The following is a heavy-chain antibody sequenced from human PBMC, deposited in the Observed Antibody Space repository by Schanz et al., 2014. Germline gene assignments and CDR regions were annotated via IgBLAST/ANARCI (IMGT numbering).Heavy chain of an antibody. CDR1: GFTFSSYG. J-gene: IGHJ4*02. D-gene: IGHD6-19*01. CDR3: VRDKKGFVAVARRAPFDY. CDR2: ISSSSMYI. V-gene: IGHV3-21*01. Sequence: VQLVESGGGLVKPGGSLRLSCAASGFTFSSYGMHWVRQAPGKGLEWVSSISSSSMYIYQADSMRGRFTISRDNAKNSLYLQVNNLSAEDTAVYYCVRDKKGFVAVARRAPFDYWGQGTLVTVSS.